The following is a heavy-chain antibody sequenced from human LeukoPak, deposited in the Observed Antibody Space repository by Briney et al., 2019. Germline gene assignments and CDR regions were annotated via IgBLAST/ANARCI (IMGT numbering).Heavy chain of an antibody. CDR3: AKSGKLLWFGELGTYFDY. D-gene: IGHD3-10*01. CDR1: GFTFDDYA. J-gene: IGHJ4*02. Sequence: GGSLRLSCAASGFTFDDYAMHWVRQAPGKGLEWVSGISWNSGSIGYADSVKGRFTISRDNAKNSLYLQMNSLRAEDMALYYCAKSGKLLWFGELGTYFDYWGQGTLVTVSS. CDR2: ISWNSGSI. V-gene: IGHV3-9*03.